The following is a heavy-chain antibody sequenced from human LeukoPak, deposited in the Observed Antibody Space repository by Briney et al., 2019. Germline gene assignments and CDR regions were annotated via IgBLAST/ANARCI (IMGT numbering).Heavy chain of an antibody. CDR1: GGSISSYY. CDR3: ARDYDGSGYSFDC. J-gene: IGHJ4*02. Sequence: SETLSLTCTVSGGSISSYYWSWLRQPPGKGLEWIGYIYYSGSTNYNPSLKSRVTISVDTSKNQFSLQLSSVTAADTAVYYCARDYDGSGYSFDCWGQGTLVTVSS. D-gene: IGHD3-22*01. V-gene: IGHV4-59*01. CDR2: IYYSGST.